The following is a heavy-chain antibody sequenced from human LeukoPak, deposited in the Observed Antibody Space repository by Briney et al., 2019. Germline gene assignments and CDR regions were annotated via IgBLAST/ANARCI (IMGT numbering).Heavy chain of an antibody. V-gene: IGHV3-48*02. CDR1: GFTFSSYS. Sequence: GGSLRLSCAASGFTFSSYSINWVRQAPGKGLEWVSYISSRSSTIYYADSVKGRFTISRDNAKNSLYLQMNSLRDEDTAVYYCARDGMVRGVIIWDAFDIWGQGTMVTVSS. D-gene: IGHD3-10*01. J-gene: IGHJ3*02. CDR3: ARDGMVRGVIIWDAFDI. CDR2: ISSRSSTI.